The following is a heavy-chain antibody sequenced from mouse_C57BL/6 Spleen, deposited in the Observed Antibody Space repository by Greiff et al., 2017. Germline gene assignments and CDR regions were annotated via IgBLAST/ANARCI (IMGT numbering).Heavy chain of an antibody. CDR3: VRREDDGDGDY. CDR1: GFTFSSYG. D-gene: IGHD2-13*01. Sequence: EVQGVESGGDLVKPGGSLKLSCAASGFTFSSYGMSWVRQTPDKRLEWVATISSGGSYTYYPDSVKGRFTISRDNAKNTLYLQMSSLKSEDTAMYYCVRREDDGDGDYWGQGTTLTVSS. CDR2: ISSGGSYT. J-gene: IGHJ2*01. V-gene: IGHV5-6*01.